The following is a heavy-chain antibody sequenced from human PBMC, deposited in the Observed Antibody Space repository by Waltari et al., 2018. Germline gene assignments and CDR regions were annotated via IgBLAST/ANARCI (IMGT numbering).Heavy chain of an antibody. CDR1: GGALRDHDHY. D-gene: IGHD3-10*01. V-gene: IGHV4-39*07. CDR3: AREAVLYFGELSGEFDY. CDR2: AHYRGTA. J-gene: IGHJ4*02. Sequence: QLQLQESGPGVVRPSETPSLTRPVSGGALRDHDHYWGWVGQPPGKGLGCIGSAHYRGTAYYNPSLTGRVVISVDTSKNHFSLRLNSMTAADTAVYYCAREAVLYFGELSGEFDYWGQGSLVTVSS.